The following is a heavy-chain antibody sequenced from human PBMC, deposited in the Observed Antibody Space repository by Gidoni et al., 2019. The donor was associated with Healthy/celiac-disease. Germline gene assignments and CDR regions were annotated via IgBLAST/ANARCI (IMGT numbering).Heavy chain of an antibody. CDR2: SSSSSSYI. CDR3: ARDRVQLWSQYYYYGMDV. Sequence: EVQLVESGGGLVKPGGSLGVSCAPPGFPFSSYSMNGVRQAPGKGLEWVSSSSSSSSYIYYADAVKGRFTISRDNAKNSLYLQMNSLRAEDTAVYYCARDRVQLWSQYYYYGMDVWGQGTTVTVSS. CDR1: GFPFSSYS. D-gene: IGHD5-18*01. J-gene: IGHJ6*02. V-gene: IGHV3-21*01.